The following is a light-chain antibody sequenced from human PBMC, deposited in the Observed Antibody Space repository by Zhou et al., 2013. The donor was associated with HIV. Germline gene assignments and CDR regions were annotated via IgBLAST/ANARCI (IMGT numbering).Light chain of an antibody. Sequence: EIVLTQSPGTLSLSPGERATLSCSASQSVTANFLAWYQQKPGEAPRLLIYGASSRAIGIPDRISGSGSGTDFTLTFSRLEPEDFAVYYCQQYGSSPITFGQGTRLEIK. CDR1: QSVTANF. CDR3: QQYGSSPIT. J-gene: IGKJ5*01. V-gene: IGKV3-20*01. CDR2: GAS.